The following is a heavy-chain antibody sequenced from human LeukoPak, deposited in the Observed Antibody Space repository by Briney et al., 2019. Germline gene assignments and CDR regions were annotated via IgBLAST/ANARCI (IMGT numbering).Heavy chain of an antibody. CDR3: AREVSYGAGFDY. CDR1: GYXFTGYY. V-gene: IGHV1-2*02. D-gene: IGHD3-10*01. CDR2: VNPNSGGT. J-gene: IGHJ4*02. Sequence: ASVKVSCKASGYXFTGYYIHWVRQAPGQGLEWMGWVNPNSGGTNYAQKFQGRGTMTRDTSISTAYMELSRLRSDDTAVYYCAREVSYGAGFDYWGQGTLVTVSS.